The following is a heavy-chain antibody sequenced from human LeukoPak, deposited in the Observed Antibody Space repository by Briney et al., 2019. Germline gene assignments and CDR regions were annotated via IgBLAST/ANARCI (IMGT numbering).Heavy chain of an antibody. CDR3: ARQGGCSGNSCYSNFDY. CDR1: DGSITSNNYY. J-gene: IGHJ4*02. Sequence: SETLSLTCTVSDGSITSNNYYWGWICQTPGKGLEWIGSLSYTGSTYYNPSLKSRVTISVDTSKNQFSLKLSSVTAADTAVYYCARQGGCSGNSCYSNFDYWGQGTLVTVSS. V-gene: IGHV4-39*01. D-gene: IGHD2-2*01. CDR2: LSYTGST.